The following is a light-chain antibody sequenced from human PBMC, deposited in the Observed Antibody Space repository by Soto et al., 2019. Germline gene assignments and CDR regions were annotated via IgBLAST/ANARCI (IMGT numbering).Light chain of an antibody. V-gene: IGKV4-1*01. Sequence: DIVMTQSPDSLAVSLGERATINCKSSQSVFSRSSNQNHLAWYQHKPRQPPKLLIYWASTRESGVPDRFSGSGSGTDFTLSIRSLQAEDGAVYYCQQYNSSPQTFGQGTKVEIK. CDR1: QSVFSRSSNQNH. CDR3: QQYNSSPQT. J-gene: IGKJ1*01. CDR2: WAS.